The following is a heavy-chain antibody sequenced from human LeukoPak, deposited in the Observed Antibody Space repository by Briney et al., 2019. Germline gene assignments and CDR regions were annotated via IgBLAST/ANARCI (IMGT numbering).Heavy chain of an antibody. CDR2: ISYDGSKQ. V-gene: IGHV3-30*18. CDR1: GFTFSIYG. D-gene: IGHD3-22*01. Sequence: GGSLRLSCAASGFTFSIYGMHWVRQAPGKGLEWVAVISYDGSKQYYADSVNGRFTVSRDNSQNTMYLQMNRLRAEDTAVYYCAKGGGSGYYDSSAYCLDFWGQGTLVTVSS. J-gene: IGHJ4*02. CDR3: AKGGGSGYYDSSAYCLDF.